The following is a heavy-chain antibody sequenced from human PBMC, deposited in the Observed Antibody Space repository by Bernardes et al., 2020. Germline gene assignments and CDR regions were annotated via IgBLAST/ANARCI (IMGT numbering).Heavy chain of an antibody. J-gene: IGHJ4*02. CDR2: INPNSAGT. D-gene: IGHD3-22*01. CDR1: GYTFTGYY. Sequence: ASMKVSCKTSGYTFTGYYMHWVRQAPGQGLEWMGWINPNSAGTNYAQKFQGRVTMTRDTSISTAYMELSRLTSGDTAVYYCARGGDYYDSSGYYYAWGQGTLVTVSS. V-gene: IGHV1-2*02. CDR3: ARGGDYYDSSGYYYA.